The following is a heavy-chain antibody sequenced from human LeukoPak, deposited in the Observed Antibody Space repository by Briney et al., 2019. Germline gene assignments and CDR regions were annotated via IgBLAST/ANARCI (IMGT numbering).Heavy chain of an antibody. J-gene: IGHJ4*02. CDR2: ISYDGSNK. D-gene: IGHD3-10*01. CDR1: GFTFSSYG. V-gene: IGHV3-30*18. CDR3: AKGSDYYGSGSYYDY. Sequence: PGRSLRLSCAASGFTFSSYGMHWVRQAPGKGLEWVAFISYDGSNKYYADSVKGRFTISRDNSKNTLYLQMNSLRAEDTAVYYCAKGSDYYGSGSYYDYWGQGTLVTVSS.